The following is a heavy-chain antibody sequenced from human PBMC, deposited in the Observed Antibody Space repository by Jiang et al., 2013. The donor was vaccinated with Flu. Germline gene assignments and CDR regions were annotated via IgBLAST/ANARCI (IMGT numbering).Heavy chain of an antibody. CDR1: GGSFKIYY. CDR2: VNHSGST. V-gene: IGHV4-34*01. Sequence: LLKPSETLSLTCAVYGGSFKIYYWSWIRQTPGKGLEWIGEVNHSGSTDYNPSLKSRVTISVDTSKNQFSLKLTSVTAADTAVYYCGTGGAVVAERVDVWGQGTMVTVSS. J-gene: IGHJ3*01. CDR3: GTGGAVVAERVDV. D-gene: IGHD2-15*01.